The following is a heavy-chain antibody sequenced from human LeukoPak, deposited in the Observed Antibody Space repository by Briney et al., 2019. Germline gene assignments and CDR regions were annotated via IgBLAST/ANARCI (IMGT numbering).Heavy chain of an antibody. CDR3: ARDQGLTAPPPYGLDV. D-gene: IGHD5-18*01. CDR1: GYSFPTYY. Sequence: ASVKVSCKASGYSFPTYYIHWVRQAPGHGLEWMGFINPSGGTTSFARSLQGRVSMTRDTSTSTVYMDLSSLRSDDSAVYYCARDQGLTAPPPYGLDVWGQGTTVIVSS. V-gene: IGHV1-46*04. J-gene: IGHJ6*02. CDR2: INPSGGTT.